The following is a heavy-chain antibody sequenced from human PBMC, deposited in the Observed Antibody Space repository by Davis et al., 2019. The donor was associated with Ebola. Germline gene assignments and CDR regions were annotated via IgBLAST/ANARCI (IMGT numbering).Heavy chain of an antibody. J-gene: IGHJ4*02. D-gene: IGHD2-15*01. Sequence: AASVKVSCKASGYTFTSYYMHFVRQAPGQGLEWMGIINPSGGSRTYAQKFQGRVTITADISTTTAYMELSSLRSEDTAVYYCATLLPKDNWGQGTLVTVSS. CDR2: INPSGGSR. CDR3: ATLLPKDN. CDR1: GYTFTSYY. V-gene: IGHV1-46*01.